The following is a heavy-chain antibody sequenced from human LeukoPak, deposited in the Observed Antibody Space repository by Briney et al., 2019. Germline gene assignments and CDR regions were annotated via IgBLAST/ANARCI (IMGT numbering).Heavy chain of an antibody. CDR1: GGSFSGYY. V-gene: IGHV4-34*01. CDR2: INHSGST. J-gene: IGHJ5*02. CDR3: ARRRPLRTNWFDP. Sequence: QASETLSLTCAVYGGSFSGYYWSWIRQPPGKGLEWIGEINHSGSTNYNPSLKSRVTISVDTSKNQSSLKLSSVTAADTAVYYCARRRPLRTNWFDPWGQGTLVTVSS.